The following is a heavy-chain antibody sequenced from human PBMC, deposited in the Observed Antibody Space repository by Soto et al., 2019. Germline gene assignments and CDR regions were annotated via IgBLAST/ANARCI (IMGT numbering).Heavy chain of an antibody. CDR3: PKSRAPTLVGALPDY. D-gene: IGHD3-16*01. J-gene: IGHJ4*02. V-gene: IGHV3-9*01. Sequence: PGGSLRLSCAASRFFFGDYAFHWVRQAPGKGLEWVAGITSRGTDIAYADSVKGRFIISRDNAMNVLHLHMNSLRPEDTAGYYCPKSRAPTLVGALPDYGGEGTRVTVSP. CDR2: ITSRGTDI. CDR1: RFFFGDYA.